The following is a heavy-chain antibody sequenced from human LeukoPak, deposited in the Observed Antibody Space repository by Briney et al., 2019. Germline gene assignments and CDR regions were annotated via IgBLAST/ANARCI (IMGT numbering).Heavy chain of an antibody. D-gene: IGHD6-19*01. Sequence: GGSLRLSCAASGFTVSSNYMSWVRQAPGKGLEWVSVIYSGGSTYYADSVKGRFTISRDNSKNTLYLQMNSLRAEDTAVYYCARVPGIAVAGEGYYYYMDVWGKGTTVTISS. J-gene: IGHJ6*03. CDR2: IYSGGST. CDR3: ARVPGIAVAGEGYYYYMDV. CDR1: GFTVSSNY. V-gene: IGHV3-53*01.